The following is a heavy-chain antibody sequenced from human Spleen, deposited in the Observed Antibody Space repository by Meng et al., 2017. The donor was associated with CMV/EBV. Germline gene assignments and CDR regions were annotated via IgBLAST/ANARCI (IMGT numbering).Heavy chain of an antibody. CDR2: IYPADSDT. Sequence: FKGSGYSCTRHWIGTVRQMAWTSLDWMSFIYPADSDTRYSPSFQDQATISPDKSISTAYLQWSSLKSSDTAMYYCARGTPVDPFDYWGQGTLVTVSS. D-gene: IGHD2-15*01. CDR3: ARGTPVDPFDY. V-gene: IGHV5-51*01. CDR1: GYSCTRHW. J-gene: IGHJ4*02.